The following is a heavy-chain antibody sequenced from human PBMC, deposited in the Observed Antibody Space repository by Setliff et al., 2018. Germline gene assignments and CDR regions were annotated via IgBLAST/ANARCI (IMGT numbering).Heavy chain of an antibody. Sequence: SETLSLTCAVYGGSFSGYYWSWIRQPPGKGLEWIGEINHSGSTNYNPSLKSRVTISVDTSKNQFSLKLGSVTAADTAVYYCARGVYCSSTSCSPGLNWFDPWGQGTLVTV. CDR3: ARGVYCSSTSCSPGLNWFDP. J-gene: IGHJ5*02. V-gene: IGHV4-34*01. D-gene: IGHD2-2*01. CDR2: INHSGST. CDR1: GGSFSGYY.